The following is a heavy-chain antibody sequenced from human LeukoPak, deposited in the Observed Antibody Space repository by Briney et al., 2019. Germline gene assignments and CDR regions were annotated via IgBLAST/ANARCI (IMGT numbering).Heavy chain of an antibody. CDR1: GGSLSGGGYY. CDR2: IYYSGST. V-gene: IGHV4-31*03. Sequence: SETLSLTCTLSGGSLSGGGYYWSWIRQHPGKGLGWIGYIYYSGSTYYNPSLKSRVTISVDTSKNQFSLKLSSVTAADTAVYYCARGGGYCSSTSCRYFDYWGQGTLVTVPS. D-gene: IGHD2-2*01. J-gene: IGHJ4*02. CDR3: ARGGGYCSSTSCRYFDY.